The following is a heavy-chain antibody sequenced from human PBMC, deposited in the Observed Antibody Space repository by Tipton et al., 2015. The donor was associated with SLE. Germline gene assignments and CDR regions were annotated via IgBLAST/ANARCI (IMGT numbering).Heavy chain of an antibody. CDR1: GFTFSSYA. CDR2: ISYDGSNK. CDR3: AGDYYYDSSGYS. Sequence: RSLRLSCAASGFTFSSYAMHWVRQAPGKGLEWVAVISYDGSNKYYADSVKGRFTISRDNSKNTLYLQMNSLRAEDTAVYYCAGDYYYDSSGYSRGQGTLVTVSS. D-gene: IGHD3-22*01. V-gene: IGHV3-30-3*01. J-gene: IGHJ1*01.